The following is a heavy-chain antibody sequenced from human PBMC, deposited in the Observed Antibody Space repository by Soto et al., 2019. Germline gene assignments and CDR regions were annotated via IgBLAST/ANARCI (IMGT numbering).Heavy chain of an antibody. CDR2: VEYGGST. CDR1: GGSIISSNFY. V-gene: IGHV4-39*01. D-gene: IGHD3-10*02. CDR3: ARHVRGAVTMNWFDP. J-gene: IGHJ5*02. Sequence: QLQESGPGLVKPSETLSLTCTVSGGSIISSNFYWGWIRQPPGKGLEWIGSVEYGGSTYDNPSRQSRVTLSADTSKNQFSLKLTSVTAADTAIYYCARHVRGAVTMNWFDPWGHGTLVTVSS.